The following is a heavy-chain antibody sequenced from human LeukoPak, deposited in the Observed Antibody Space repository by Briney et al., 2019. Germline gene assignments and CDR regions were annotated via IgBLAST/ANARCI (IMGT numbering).Heavy chain of an antibody. CDR1: GGSISSYY. CDR3: ARGHGDYGYYYYYGMDV. V-gene: IGHV4-34*01. J-gene: IGHJ6*02. D-gene: IGHD4-17*01. Sequence: PSETLSLTCTVSGGSISSYYWSWIRQPPGKGLEWIGEINHSGSTNYNPSLKSRVTISVDTSKNQFSLKLSSVTAADTAVYYCARGHGDYGYYYYYGMDVWGQGTTVTVSS. CDR2: INHSGST.